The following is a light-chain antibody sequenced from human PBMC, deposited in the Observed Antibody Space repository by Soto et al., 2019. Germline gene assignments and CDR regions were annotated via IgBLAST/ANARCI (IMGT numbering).Light chain of an antibody. CDR3: GTWDSRLRVVI. V-gene: IGLV1-51*01. CDR2: DNN. CDR1: SSNIGNNY. Sequence: QSVLTQPPSVSAAPRQKVAISCSGSSSNIGNNYVSWYHRVPGSAPKLLIYDNNERPSGIPDRFSGSKSGTSATLDITGLQTGDEGDYYCGTWDSRLRVVIFGGGTKLTVL. J-gene: IGLJ2*01.